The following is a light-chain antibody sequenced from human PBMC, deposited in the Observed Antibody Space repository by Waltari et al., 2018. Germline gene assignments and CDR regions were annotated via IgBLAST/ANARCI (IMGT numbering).Light chain of an antibody. CDR3: GSYRSSALEAI. J-gene: IGLJ2*01. Sequence: SITISCTGTSSDIGGYNYVSWYQQHPGKAPKLMIYAVTNRPSGVSNRFSGSKSGNTASLTISGLQAEDEAAYYCGSYRSSALEAIFGGGTKLTVL. V-gene: IGLV2-14*03. CDR1: SSDIGGYNY. CDR2: AVT.